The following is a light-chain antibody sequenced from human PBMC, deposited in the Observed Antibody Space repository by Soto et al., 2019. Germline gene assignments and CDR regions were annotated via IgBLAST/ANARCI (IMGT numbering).Light chain of an antibody. CDR1: SSDVGGYNF. CDR2: EVT. J-gene: IGLJ1*01. Sequence: QSVLSQPPSASGSPGQSVTISCTGTSSDVGGYNFVSWYQQHPGKAPKLIIYEVTKRPSGVPDRFSGSKSGNTASLTVSGLQAEDEADYYCSSYSGTNNYVFGTGTKGTVL. CDR3: SSYSGTNNYV. V-gene: IGLV2-8*01.